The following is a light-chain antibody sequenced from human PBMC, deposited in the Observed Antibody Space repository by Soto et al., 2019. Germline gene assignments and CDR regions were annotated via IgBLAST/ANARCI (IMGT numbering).Light chain of an antibody. CDR1: PSVSSN. J-gene: IGKJ2*01. CDR2: GAS. V-gene: IGKV3-15*01. CDR3: QQSNKWPYT. Sequence: IVMTQSPATLSVSPGERATLSCRASPSVSSNLAWYQHKPGQAPRLLFYGASTRAAGIPARFSGGGSGTDFTRTISGLQSEDFAVYYCQQSNKWPYTFGQGTKLEIK.